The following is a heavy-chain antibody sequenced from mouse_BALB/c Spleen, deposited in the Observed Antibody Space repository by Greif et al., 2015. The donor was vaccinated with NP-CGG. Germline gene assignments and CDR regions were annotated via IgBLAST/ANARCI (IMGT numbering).Heavy chain of an antibody. Sequence: LVESGAELVRPGASVTLSCKASGYTFTDYEMHWVKQTPVHGLEWIGAIDPETGGTAYNQKFKGKATPTADKSSSTAYMELRSLTSEDSAVYYCTRGAYGNYEYYAMDNWGQGTPVTVSS. J-gene: IGHJ4*01. CDR3: TRGAYGNYEYYAMDN. V-gene: IGHV1-15*01. D-gene: IGHD2-1*01. CDR1: GYTFTDYE. CDR2: IDPETGGT.